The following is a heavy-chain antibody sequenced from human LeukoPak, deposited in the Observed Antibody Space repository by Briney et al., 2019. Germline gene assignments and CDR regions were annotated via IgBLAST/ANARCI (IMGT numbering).Heavy chain of an antibody. CDR2: IFYSGST. CDR3: ATDRVGDTIGSFDY. Sequence: SETLSLTCAVYGGSFSDYCWSGIRQPPGKGLEWIGFIFYSGSTNYNPSLKSRVTISVDTSKNQFSLKLSSVTAADTAVYYCATDRVGDTIGSFDYWGQGTLVTVSS. V-gene: IGHV4-59*01. CDR1: GGSFSDYC. D-gene: IGHD1-26*01. J-gene: IGHJ4*02.